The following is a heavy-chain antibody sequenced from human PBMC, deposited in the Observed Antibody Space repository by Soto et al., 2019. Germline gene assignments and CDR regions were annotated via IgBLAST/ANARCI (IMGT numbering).Heavy chain of an antibody. CDR3: ARGQDCTNGVCYSGRFDY. J-gene: IGHJ4*02. CDR1: GDSVSSNSAA. CDR2: TYYRSKWYN. V-gene: IGHV6-1*01. D-gene: IGHD2-8*01. Sequence: QVQLQQSGPGLVKPSQTLSLTCAISGDSVSSNSAAWNWIRQSPSRGLEWLGRTYYRSKWYNDYAVSVKSRITINPDTSKNQFSLQLNSVTPEDTAVYYCARGQDCTNGVCYSGRFDYWGQGTLVTVSS.